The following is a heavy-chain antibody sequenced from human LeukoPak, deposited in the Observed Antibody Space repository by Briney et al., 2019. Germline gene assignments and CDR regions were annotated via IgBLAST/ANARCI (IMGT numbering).Heavy chain of an antibody. Sequence: TEGSLRLSCAASGFTFSSYSMNWVRQAPGKGLEWVSSISSSSSYIYYADSVKGRFTISRDNAKNSLYLQMNSLRAEDTAVYYCARSYYCSSAICYNNYFDYWGQGTLVTVSS. D-gene: IGHD2-2*02. CDR3: ARSYYCSSAICYNNYFDY. CDR2: ISSSSSYI. V-gene: IGHV3-21*01. CDR1: GFTFSSYS. J-gene: IGHJ4*02.